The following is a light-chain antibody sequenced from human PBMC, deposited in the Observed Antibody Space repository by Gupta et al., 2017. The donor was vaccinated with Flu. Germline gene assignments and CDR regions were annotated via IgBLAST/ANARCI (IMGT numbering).Light chain of an antibody. J-gene: IGKJ3*01. Sequence: EIVLTQYPATLSLSPGERATLSCRASQSVSSYLAWYQQKPGQAPRLLIYDASNRATGIPARFSGSGSWTDFTLTISSLEPEDFSVYYCQQRSNWPPGTFGPGTKVEIK. CDR1: QSVSSY. V-gene: IGKV3-11*01. CDR2: DAS. CDR3: QQRSNWPPGT.